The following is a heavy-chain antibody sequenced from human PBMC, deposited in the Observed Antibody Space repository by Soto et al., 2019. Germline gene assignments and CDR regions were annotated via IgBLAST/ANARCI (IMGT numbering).Heavy chain of an antibody. V-gene: IGHV4-30-4*01. Sequence: QVQLQESGPGLVKPSQTLSLTCTVSGGSISSGDYYWSWIRQPPGKGLEWIGYIYYSGSTYYNPSLKSRVTISVDTSTNPFPLKLSSVTAADTAVYYCARTNFMTTGGGADYWGQGTLVTVSS. CDR1: GGSISSGDYY. D-gene: IGHD4-17*01. CDR3: ARTNFMTTGGGADY. J-gene: IGHJ4*02. CDR2: IYYSGST.